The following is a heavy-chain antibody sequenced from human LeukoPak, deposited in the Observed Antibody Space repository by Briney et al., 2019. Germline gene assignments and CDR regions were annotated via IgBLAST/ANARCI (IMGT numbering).Heavy chain of an antibody. D-gene: IGHD6-6*01. CDR2: IKQDGSEK. V-gene: IGHV3-7*03. CDR1: GFTVSSNY. Sequence: QPGRSLRLSCAASGFTVSSNYMSWVRQAPGKGLEWVANIKQDGSEKYYVDSVKGRFTISRDNAKNSLYLQMNSLRAEDTAVYYCAREDSSYVDGYDYWGQGTLVTVSS. CDR3: AREDSSYVDGYDY. J-gene: IGHJ4*02.